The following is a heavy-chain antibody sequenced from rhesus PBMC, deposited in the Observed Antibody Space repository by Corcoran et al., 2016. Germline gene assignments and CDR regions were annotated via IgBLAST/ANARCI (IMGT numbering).Heavy chain of an antibody. CDR2: INTGGGNT. V-gene: IGHV3-8*01. CDR1: GFTFGSYY. D-gene: IGHD1-26*01. Sequence: EVQLVESGGGLVQPGGSLRLSCTGSGFTFGSYYMYWVRQALGKGLEWVSAINTGGGNTWYTDSVKGRFTIAKENAKNSMYLQRDSLSAEDTAVYYCARDLRRITGTTDFDYWGQGVLVTVSS. CDR3: ARDLRRITGTTDFDY. J-gene: IGHJ4*01.